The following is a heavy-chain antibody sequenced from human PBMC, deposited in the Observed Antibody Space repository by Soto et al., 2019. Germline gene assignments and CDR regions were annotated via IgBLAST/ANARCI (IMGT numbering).Heavy chain of an antibody. CDR3: AKGTLYVDYGGPFDY. V-gene: IGHV3-9*01. CDR1: GFTFDDYA. J-gene: IGHJ4*02. Sequence: PGGSLRLSCAASGFTFDDYAMHWVRQAPGKGLEWVSGISWNSGSIGYADSVKGRFTISRDNAKNSLYLQMNSLRAEDTALYYCAKGTLYVDYGGPFDYWGQGTLVTVSS. D-gene: IGHD4-17*01. CDR2: ISWNSGSI.